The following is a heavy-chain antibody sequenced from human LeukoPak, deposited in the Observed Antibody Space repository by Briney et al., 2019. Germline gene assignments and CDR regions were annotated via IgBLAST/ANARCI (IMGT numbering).Heavy chain of an antibody. CDR2: INPSGGST. V-gene: IGHV1-46*01. J-gene: IGHJ4*02. Sequence: ASVKVSCKASGYTFTSYYMHWVRQAPGQGLEWMGIINPSGGSTSYAQKFQGRVTMTRDTSTSTVYMELSSLRSEDTAVYYCVTGYSSGDGDYWGQGTLVTVSS. D-gene: IGHD6-19*01. CDR1: GYTFTSYY. CDR3: VTGYSSGDGDY.